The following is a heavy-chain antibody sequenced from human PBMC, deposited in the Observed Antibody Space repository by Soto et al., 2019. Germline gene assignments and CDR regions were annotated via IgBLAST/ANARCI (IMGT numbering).Heavy chain of an antibody. D-gene: IGHD5-12*01. J-gene: IGHJ4*02. V-gene: IGHV3-30*03. CDR2: ISIRGGDE. CDR1: GITFSSYA. Sequence: QVQLVESGGGVVQPGKSLRLSCAASGITFSSYAMHWARQAPGKGLEWVTVISIRGGDEYYAESVRGRFTISRDDSKNTLYLQMDSLRVEDTPVYYSATGTIVASQHLDYWGQGTLLTVSS. CDR3: ATGTIVASQHLDY.